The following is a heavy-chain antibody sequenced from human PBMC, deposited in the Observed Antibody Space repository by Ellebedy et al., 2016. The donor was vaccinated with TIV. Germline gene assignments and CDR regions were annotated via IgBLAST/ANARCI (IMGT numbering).Heavy chain of an antibody. J-gene: IGHJ4*02. V-gene: IGHV3-23*01. CDR1: GFTFSSYA. CDR3: AKEGRDIVVVPAAITAPDIDY. D-gene: IGHD2-2*01. Sequence: GGSLRLSXAASGFTFSSYAMSWVRQAPGKGLEWVSAISGSGGSTYYADSVKGRFTISRDNSKNTLYLQMNSLRAEDTAVYYCAKEGRDIVVVPAAITAPDIDYWGQGTLVTVSS. CDR2: ISGSGGST.